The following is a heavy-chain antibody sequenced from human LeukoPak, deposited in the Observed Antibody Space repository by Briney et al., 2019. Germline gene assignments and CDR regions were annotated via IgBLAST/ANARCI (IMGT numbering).Heavy chain of an antibody. J-gene: IGHJ3*02. D-gene: IGHD3-22*01. V-gene: IGHV4-30-2*01. CDR2: IYHSGST. CDR3: ARADSSGYPGNDAFDI. CDR1: GGSISSGGYS. Sequence: PSETLSLTCAVSGGSISSGGYSWSWIRQPPGKGLEWIGYIYHSGSTYYNPSLKSRVTMSVDRSKNQFSLKLSSVTAADTAVNYCARADSSGYPGNDAFDIWGQGTMVTVSS.